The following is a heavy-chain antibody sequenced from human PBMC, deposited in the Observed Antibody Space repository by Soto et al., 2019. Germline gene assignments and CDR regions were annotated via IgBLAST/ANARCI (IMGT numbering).Heavy chain of an antibody. CDR3: AKDLGYRDVNSYYAYGMDV. V-gene: IGHV3-30*18. J-gene: IGHJ6*02. Sequence: PGGSLRLSCAASGFTFSSYGMRWVRQAPGKGLERVAVISYDGSNKYYADSVKGRFTISRDNSKNTLFLQMNSLRAEDTAVYYCAKDLGYRDVNSYYAYGMDVWGPATTVTVSS. CDR2: ISYDGSNK. D-gene: IGHD5-18*01. CDR1: GFTFSSYG.